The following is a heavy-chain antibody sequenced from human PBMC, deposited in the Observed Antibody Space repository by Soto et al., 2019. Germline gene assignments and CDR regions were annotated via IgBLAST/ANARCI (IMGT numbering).Heavy chain of an antibody. D-gene: IGHD6-6*01. CDR3: ARGIAARPHPSYFDY. CDR2: IIPILGIA. V-gene: IGHV1-69*02. J-gene: IGHJ4*02. CDR1: GGTFSSYT. Sequence: ASVKVSCKASGGTFSSYTISWVRQAPGQGLEWMGRIIPILGIANYAQKFQGRVTITADKSTSTAYMELSSLRSEDTAVYYCARGIAARPHPSYFDYWGQGTLVTVSS.